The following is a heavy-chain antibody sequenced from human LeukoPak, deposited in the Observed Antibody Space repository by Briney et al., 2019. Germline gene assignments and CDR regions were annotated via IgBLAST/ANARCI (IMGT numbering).Heavy chain of an antibody. Sequence: PSQTLSLTCTVSGGSISSGSYYWSWIRQPAGKGLEWIGRIYTSGSTNYNPSLKSRVTISVDTSKNQFSLKLSSVTAADTAVYYCARRRTYYYGSGSYYADDYWGQGTLVTVSS. J-gene: IGHJ4*02. V-gene: IGHV4-61*02. D-gene: IGHD3-10*01. CDR2: IYTSGST. CDR3: ARRRTYYYGSGSYYADDY. CDR1: GGSISSGSYY.